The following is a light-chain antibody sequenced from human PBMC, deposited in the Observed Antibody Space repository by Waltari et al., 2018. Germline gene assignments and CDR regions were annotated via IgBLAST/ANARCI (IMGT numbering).Light chain of an antibody. Sequence: EIVLTQSPGTLSLSPGEGATLSCRTSHTIRTTYLAWYQQKPGQAPTPLIYGAFSRATGIPDRFTGSGSGTDFSLTISSLEPEDFATYYCQQYDISPLTFGGGTKVEIK. CDR3: QQYDISPLT. CDR2: GAF. J-gene: IGKJ4*01. CDR1: HTIRTTY. V-gene: IGKV3-20*01.